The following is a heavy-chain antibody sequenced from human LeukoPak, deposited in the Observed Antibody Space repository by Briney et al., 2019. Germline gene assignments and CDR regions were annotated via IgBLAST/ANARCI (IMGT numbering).Heavy chain of an antibody. Sequence: PGGSLRLSCAASGFTLSDYWMSWVRQTPGKGLEWVANIKQDGSEKNYVGSVKGRFTISRDNSKNTLYMQMNSLRAEDTAVYYCAKDRVVITTAWFDPWGQGTLVTVSS. D-gene: IGHD3-22*01. CDR3: AKDRVVITTAWFDP. V-gene: IGHV3-7*03. CDR2: IKQDGSEK. CDR1: GFTLSDYW. J-gene: IGHJ5*02.